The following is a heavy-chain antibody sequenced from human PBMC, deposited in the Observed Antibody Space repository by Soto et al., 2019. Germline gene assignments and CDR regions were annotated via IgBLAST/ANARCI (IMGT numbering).Heavy chain of an antibody. CDR2: ISGSGDLT. V-gene: IGHV3-23*01. J-gene: IGHJ3*02. Sequence: GGSLRLSCAASGFTSSNYAMSWVRQAPGRGLEWVSSISGSGDLTYYADSVKGRFTISRDNSENMVYLQMNSLRAEDTAVYYCAKDRAITMIVVPHAFDIWGQGTMVTVSS. D-gene: IGHD3-22*01. CDR3: AKDRAITMIVVPHAFDI. CDR1: GFTSSNYA.